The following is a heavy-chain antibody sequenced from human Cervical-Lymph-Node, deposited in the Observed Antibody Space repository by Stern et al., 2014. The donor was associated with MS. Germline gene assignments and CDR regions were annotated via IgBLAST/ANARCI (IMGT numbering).Heavy chain of an antibody. CDR1: GFTFNMYA. J-gene: IGHJ3*02. CDR2: ISGSGDSI. CDR3: AKGLTATTGRRDAFDI. Sequence: EDQLVESGGGLVQTGGSLRLSCAVSGFTFNMYAVSLVRRDPGKGQERVSSISGSGDSIYYADTVKSRFTISKDNSKNTVFLQMNSLRAEDTAIYYCAKGLTATTGRRDAFDIWGQGTRVTVSS. V-gene: IGHV3-23*04. D-gene: IGHD1-14*01.